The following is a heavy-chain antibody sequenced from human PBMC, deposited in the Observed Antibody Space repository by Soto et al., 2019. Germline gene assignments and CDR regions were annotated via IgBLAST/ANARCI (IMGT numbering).Heavy chain of an antibody. D-gene: IGHD3-10*01. CDR1: GCSLSRSRFH. Sequence: SGTLSPTCPLSGCSLSRSRFHLGGVRPPPPEGLEWIASIKYSGTTFYNPSLKSRVTLSVDTSKNQFALKLSSVTAADTAVYYCARQYYFGSGSYYNRPFDFWGQGTLVTVSS. CDR3: ARQYYFGSGSYYNRPFDF. CDR2: IKYSGTT. J-gene: IGHJ4*02. V-gene: IGHV4-39*01.